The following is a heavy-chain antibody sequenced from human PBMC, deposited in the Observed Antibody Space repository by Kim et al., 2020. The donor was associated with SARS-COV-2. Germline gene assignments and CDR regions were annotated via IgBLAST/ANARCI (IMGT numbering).Heavy chain of an antibody. CDR2: IGGSSTVK. CDR3: ARDYRYAFDI. Sequence: LTCAASGFTFSSYSMNWVRQAPGKGLEWISYIGGSSTVKYYADSVKGRVIISRDNAENSLYLQMNSLRVEDTAVYYCARDYRYAFDIWGQGTLVTVSS. J-gene: IGHJ3*02. V-gene: IGHV3-48*01. D-gene: IGHD3-16*02. CDR1: GFTFSSYS.